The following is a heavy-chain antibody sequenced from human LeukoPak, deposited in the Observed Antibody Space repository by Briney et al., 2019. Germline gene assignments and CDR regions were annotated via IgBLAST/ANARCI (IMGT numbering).Heavy chain of an antibody. CDR2: ISYDGSNK. CDR3: ARRVAVGNYFDP. D-gene: IGHD4-11*01. CDR1: GFTFSNSG. J-gene: IGHJ5*02. Sequence: PGGSLRLSCAASGFTFSNSGMHWVRQGPGKGLEWVAVISYDGSNKYYADSVKGRFTISRDNSKNTLYLQMNSLRAEDTAVYYCARRVAVGNYFDPWGQGTLVTVSS. V-gene: IGHV3-30*03.